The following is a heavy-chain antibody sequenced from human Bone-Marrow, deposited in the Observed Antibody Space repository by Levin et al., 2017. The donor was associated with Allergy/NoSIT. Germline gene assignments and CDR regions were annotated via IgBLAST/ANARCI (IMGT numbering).Heavy chain of an antibody. CDR2: IYYSGST. D-gene: IGHD3-16*02. CDR1: GGSISSSSYY. Sequence: SQTLSLTCTVSGGSISSSSYYWGWIRQPPGKGLEWIGSIYYSGSTYYNPSLKSRVTISVDTSKNQFSLKLSSVTAADTAVYYCARDGMITFGGVIVTNFDYWGQGTLVTVSS. V-gene: IGHV4-39*07. J-gene: IGHJ4*02. CDR3: ARDGMITFGGVIVTNFDY.